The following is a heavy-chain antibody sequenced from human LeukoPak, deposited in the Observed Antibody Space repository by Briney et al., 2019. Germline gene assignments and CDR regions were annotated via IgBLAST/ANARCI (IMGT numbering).Heavy chain of an antibody. CDR3: ARPGGSYGSDFDY. V-gene: IGHV5-51*01. CDR2: IYPGDSDT. Sequence: GESLKIYCKGSGYKFSSYWVGWVRQMPGKGLEWMAIIYPGDSDTRISPSFQGQVTISADKSTSTAYLQWSSLKTSDTAMYYCARPGGSYGSDFDYWGQGTLVTVSS. J-gene: IGHJ4*02. CDR1: GYKFSSYW. D-gene: IGHD1-26*01.